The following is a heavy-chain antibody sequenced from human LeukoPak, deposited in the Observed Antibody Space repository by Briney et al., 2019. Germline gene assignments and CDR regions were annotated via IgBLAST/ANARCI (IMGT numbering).Heavy chain of an antibody. CDR3: ARDRGGLSRANWFDP. J-gene: IGHJ5*02. D-gene: IGHD3-16*01. CDR1: GDTFTGYY. V-gene: IGHV1-2*02. CDR2: INPNSGGT. Sequence: ASVKISCKASGDTFTGYYMHWVRQAPGQGLEWMGWINPNSGGTNYAQKFQGRVTMTRDTSISTAYMELSRLRSDGTAVYYCARDRGGLSRANWFDPWGQGTLVTVSS.